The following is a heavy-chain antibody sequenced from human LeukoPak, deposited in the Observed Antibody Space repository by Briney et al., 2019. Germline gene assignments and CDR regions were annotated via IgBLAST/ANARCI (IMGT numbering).Heavy chain of an antibody. CDR1: GFTFSSYS. J-gene: IGHJ4*02. Sequence: GGSLRLSCAASGFTFSSYSMNWVRQAPGKGLEWVSSISSSSSYIYYADSVKGRFTISRDNAKNSLYLQMNSLRAEDTAVYYCARDGYYYDSCGYYYFDYWGQGTLVTVSS. CDR3: ARDGYYYDSCGYYYFDY. V-gene: IGHV3-21*01. D-gene: IGHD3-22*01. CDR2: ISSSSSYI.